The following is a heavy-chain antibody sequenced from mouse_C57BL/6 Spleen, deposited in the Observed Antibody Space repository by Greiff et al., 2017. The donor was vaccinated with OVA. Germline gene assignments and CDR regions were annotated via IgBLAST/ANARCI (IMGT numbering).Heavy chain of an antibody. CDR3: ARGGATVVEDWYFDV. V-gene: IGHV1-55*01. Sequence: VQLQQSGAELVKPGASVKMSCKASGYTFTSYWITWVKQRPGQGLEWIGDIYPGSGSTNYNEKFKSKATLTVDTSSSTAYMQLSSLTSEDSAVYYCARGGATVVEDWYFDVWGTGTTVTVSS. CDR1: GYTFTSYW. D-gene: IGHD1-1*01. CDR2: IYPGSGST. J-gene: IGHJ1*03.